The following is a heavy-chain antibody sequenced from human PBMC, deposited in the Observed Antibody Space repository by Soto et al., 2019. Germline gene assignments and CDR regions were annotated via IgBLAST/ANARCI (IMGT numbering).Heavy chain of an antibody. J-gene: IGHJ5*02. CDR1: GFTFSSYS. D-gene: IGHD3-16*01. CDR2: ISSSSSTI. Sequence: GGSLRLSCAASGFTFSSYSMNWVRQAPGKGLEWVSYISSSSSTIYYADSVKGRFTISRDNAKNSLYLQMNSLRDEDTAVYYCAKTAGYDYVWGSSGLDPWGQGALVTV. V-gene: IGHV3-48*02. CDR3: AKTAGYDYVWGSSGLDP.